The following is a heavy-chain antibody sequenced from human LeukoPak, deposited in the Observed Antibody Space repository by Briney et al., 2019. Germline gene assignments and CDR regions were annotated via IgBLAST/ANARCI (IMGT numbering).Heavy chain of an antibody. CDR2: IYYSGST. D-gene: IGHD1-26*01. V-gene: IGHV4-39*07. J-gene: IGHJ4*02. CDR1: GGSISSSSYY. Sequence: SETLSLTCTVSGGSISSSSYYWGWIRQPPGKGLEWIGSIYYSGSTYYNPSLKSRVTISVDTSKNQFSLKLSSVTAADTAVYYCARVNSGSYYASFDYWGQGTLVTVSS. CDR3: ARVNSGSYYASFDY.